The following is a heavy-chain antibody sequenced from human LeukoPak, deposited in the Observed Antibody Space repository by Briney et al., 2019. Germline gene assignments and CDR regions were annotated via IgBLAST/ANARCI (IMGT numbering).Heavy chain of an antibody. CDR1: GFTFSSYA. Sequence: SGGSLRLSCAASGFTFSSYAMSWVRQAPGKGLEWVSAISGSGGSTYYADSVKGRFTISRDNSKNTLYLQMNSLRAEDTAVYYCAKSDIVVVAATYNYWGQGTLVSVSS. CDR3: AKSDIVVVAATYNY. J-gene: IGHJ4*02. CDR2: ISGSGGST. V-gene: IGHV3-23*01. D-gene: IGHD2-15*01.